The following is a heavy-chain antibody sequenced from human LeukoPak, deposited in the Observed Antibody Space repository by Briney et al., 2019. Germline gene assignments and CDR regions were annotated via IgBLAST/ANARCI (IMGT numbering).Heavy chain of an antibody. D-gene: IGHD2-15*01. Sequence: ASVKVSCKASGYTFTGYYMHWVQQAPGQGLEWMGWINPNSGGTNYAQKFQGRVTMTRDTCISTAYMELSRLRSDDTAVYYCARGLGYCSGGSCYSEYYFDYWGQGTLVTVSS. J-gene: IGHJ4*02. CDR3: ARGLGYCSGGSCYSEYYFDY. CDR2: INPNSGGT. CDR1: GYTFTGYY. V-gene: IGHV1-2*02.